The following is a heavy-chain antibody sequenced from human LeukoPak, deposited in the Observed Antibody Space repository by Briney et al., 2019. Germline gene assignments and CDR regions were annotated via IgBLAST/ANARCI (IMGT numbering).Heavy chain of an antibody. CDR2: ISSSSSTI. CDR3: ARGIARTTPFFDY. CDR1: GFTFSSYS. D-gene: IGHD1/OR15-1a*01. V-gene: IGHV3-48*01. Sequence: GGSLRLSCAASGFTFSSYSMNWVRQAPGKGLEWVSYISSSSSTIYYADSVKGRFTISRDNAKNSLYLQMNSLRAEDTAVYYSARGIARTTPFFDYWGQGTLVTVSS. J-gene: IGHJ4*02.